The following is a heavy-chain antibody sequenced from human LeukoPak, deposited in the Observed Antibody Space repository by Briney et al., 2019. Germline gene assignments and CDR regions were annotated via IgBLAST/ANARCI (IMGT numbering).Heavy chain of an antibody. D-gene: IGHD3-10*01. Sequence: GASVKVSCKASGYTFTSYSMNWVRQAPGQGLEWMGWISAYNGNTNYAQKLQGRVTMTTDTSTSTAYMELRSLRSDDTAVYYCARDPTLWFGELSSWFDPWGQGTLVTVSS. V-gene: IGHV1-18*01. J-gene: IGHJ5*02. CDR1: GYTFTSYS. CDR2: ISAYNGNT. CDR3: ARDPTLWFGELSSWFDP.